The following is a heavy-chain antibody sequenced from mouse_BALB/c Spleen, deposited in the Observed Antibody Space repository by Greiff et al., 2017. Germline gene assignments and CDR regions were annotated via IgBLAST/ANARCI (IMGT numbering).Heavy chain of an antibody. Sequence: EVKLQESGGGLVKPGGSLKLSCAASGFTFSSYGMSWVRQTPDKRLEWVATISSGGSYTYYPDSVKGRFTISRDNAKNTLYLQMSSLKSEDTAMYYCARHPYGNYGAMDYWGQGTSVTVSS. CDR1: GFTFSSYG. D-gene: IGHD2-1*01. V-gene: IGHV5-6*03. CDR2: ISSGGSYT. J-gene: IGHJ4*01. CDR3: ARHPYGNYGAMDY.